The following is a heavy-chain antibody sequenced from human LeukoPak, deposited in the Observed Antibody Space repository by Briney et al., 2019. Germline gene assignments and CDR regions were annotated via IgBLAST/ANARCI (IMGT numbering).Heavy chain of an antibody. Sequence: PGGSLRLSCAPSGFPLSNYAMSWVRQAPGKGVEGVSGSSGSGYSIHYADSVPGQFTLTRDNSKNTLYMQMNSLRAEDTAAYYCAREEEAYSGSRIDYWGQGTLVTVSS. J-gene: IGHJ4*02. CDR3: AREEEAYSGSRIDY. D-gene: IGHD1-26*01. V-gene: IGHV3-23*01. CDR1: GFPLSNYA. CDR2: SSGSGYSI.